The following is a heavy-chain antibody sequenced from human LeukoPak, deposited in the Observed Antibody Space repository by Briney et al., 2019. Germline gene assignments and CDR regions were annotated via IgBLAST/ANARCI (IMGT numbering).Heavy chain of an antibody. J-gene: IGHJ4*02. D-gene: IGHD1-26*01. CDR3: ARHSGSYGSFDY. Sequence: GGSLRLSCAASGFTFSSYAVSWVRQAPGKGLEWVSAISGSGGSTYYADSVKGRFTISRDNSKNTLYLQMNSLRAEDTAVYYCARHSGSYGSFDYWGQGTLVTVSS. CDR2: ISGSGGST. CDR1: GFTFSSYA. V-gene: IGHV3-23*01.